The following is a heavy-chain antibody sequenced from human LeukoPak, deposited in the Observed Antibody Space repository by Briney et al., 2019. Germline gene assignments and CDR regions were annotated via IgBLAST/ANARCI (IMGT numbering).Heavy chain of an antibody. D-gene: IGHD3-10*01. V-gene: IGHV4-34*01. CDR2: INHSGST. CDR1: GGSFSGYY. J-gene: IGHJ4*02. Sequence: SETLSLTCAVYGGSFSGYYWSWIRQPPGKGLEWIGEINHSGSTNYNPSLKSRVTISVDTSKNQFSLKLSSVTAADTAVYYCARGRSYYGSGDTFDCWGQGTLVTVSS. CDR3: ARGRSYYGSGDTFDC.